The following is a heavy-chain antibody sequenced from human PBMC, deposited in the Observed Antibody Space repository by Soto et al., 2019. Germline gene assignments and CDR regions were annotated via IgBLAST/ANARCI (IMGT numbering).Heavy chain of an antibody. CDR2: IYYSGST. CDR1: GGSISSGGYS. D-gene: IGHD6-13*01. V-gene: IGHV4-61*08. Sequence: AETLSLTCTVSGGSISSGGYSWSWIRQHPGKGLEWIGYIYYSGSTYYNPSLKSRVTISVDTSKNQFSLKLSSVTAADTAVYYCARVDTYSSSWYDWFDPWGQGTLVTVSS. J-gene: IGHJ5*02. CDR3: ARVDTYSSSWYDWFDP.